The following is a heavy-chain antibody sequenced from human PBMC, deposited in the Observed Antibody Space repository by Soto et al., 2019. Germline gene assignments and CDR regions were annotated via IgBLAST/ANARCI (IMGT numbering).Heavy chain of an antibody. CDR3: ARAAAKIEYYYGMDV. J-gene: IGHJ6*02. CDR1: GGSFSGYY. D-gene: IGHD6-13*01. V-gene: IGHV4-34*01. Sequence: SETLSLTCAVYGGSFSGYYWSWILQPPGKGLEWIGEINHSGSTNYNPSLKSRVTISVDTSKNQFSLKLSSVTAADMAVYYCARAAAKIEYYYGMDVWGQGTTVTVXS. CDR2: INHSGST.